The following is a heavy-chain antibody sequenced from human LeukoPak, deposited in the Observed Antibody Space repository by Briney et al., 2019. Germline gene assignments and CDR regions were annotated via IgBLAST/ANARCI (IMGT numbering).Heavy chain of an antibody. Sequence: ASVKVSCKASGYTFTSYGISWVRQAPGQGLEWMGWISAYNGNTNYAQKLQGRVTMTTDTSTSTAYMELRSLRYDDTAVYYCARPVSSGWRNWFDPWGRGTLVTVSS. CDR1: GYTFTSYG. V-gene: IGHV1-18*01. J-gene: IGHJ5*02. D-gene: IGHD6-19*01. CDR2: ISAYNGNT. CDR3: ARPVSSGWRNWFDP.